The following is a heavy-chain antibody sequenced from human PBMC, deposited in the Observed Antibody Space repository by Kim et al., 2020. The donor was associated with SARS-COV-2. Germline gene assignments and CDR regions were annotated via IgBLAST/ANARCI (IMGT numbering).Heavy chain of an antibody. Sequence: ASVKVSCKASGYTFTSYDINWVRQATGQGLEWMGWMNPNSGNTGYAQKFQGRVTMTRNTSISTAYMELSSLRSEDTAVYYCARTAWQQLVNGWFWFDPWGQGTLVTVSS. J-gene: IGHJ5*02. CDR2: MNPNSGNT. D-gene: IGHD6-13*01. V-gene: IGHV1-8*01. CDR1: GYTFTSYD. CDR3: ARTAWQQLVNGWFWFDP.